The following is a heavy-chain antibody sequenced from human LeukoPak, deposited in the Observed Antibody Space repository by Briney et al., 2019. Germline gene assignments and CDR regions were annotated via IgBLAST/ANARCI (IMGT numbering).Heavy chain of an antibody. CDR2: IYSGGNT. D-gene: IGHD4-17*01. CDR1: GFTVSSNC. CDR3: ARYYGDYDHPGPFDY. J-gene: IGHJ4*02. Sequence: PGGSLRLSCAASGFTVSSNCMSWVRQAPGKGLEWVSVIYSGGNTYYADSVKGRITISRDNSKNTLYLQMNSLRAEDTAVYYCARYYGDYDHPGPFDYWGQGTLVTVSS. V-gene: IGHV3-53*01.